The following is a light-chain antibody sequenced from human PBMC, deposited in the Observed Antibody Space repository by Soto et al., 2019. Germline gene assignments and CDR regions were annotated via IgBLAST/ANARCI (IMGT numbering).Light chain of an antibody. J-gene: IGLJ2*01. CDR1: SSNIGTNT. CDR2: SHD. Sequence: QSVLTQPPAASGTPGQRVTISCSGSSSNIGTNTVNWYQQLPGTAPKLLIYSHDLRPSGVPDRFSGSKSGTSASLAISGLQSEDEADYYCEAWDDSLYGAVFGGGTKLTVL. V-gene: IGLV1-44*01. CDR3: EAWDDSLYGAV.